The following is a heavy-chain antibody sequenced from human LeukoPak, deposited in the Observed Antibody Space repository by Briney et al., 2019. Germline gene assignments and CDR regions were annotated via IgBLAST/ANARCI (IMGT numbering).Heavy chain of an antibody. J-gene: IGHJ4*02. V-gene: IGHV3-33*01. CDR3: ARDERYSSSYDY. Sequence: GGSLRLSCAASGFTFSSYGMHWVRQAPGKGLEWVAVIWYDGSNKYYADSVKGRFTISRDNSKNTLYLQMNSLRAEDAAVYYCARDERYSSSYDYWGQGTLVTVSS. CDR1: GFTFSSYG. CDR2: IWYDGSNK. D-gene: IGHD6-13*01.